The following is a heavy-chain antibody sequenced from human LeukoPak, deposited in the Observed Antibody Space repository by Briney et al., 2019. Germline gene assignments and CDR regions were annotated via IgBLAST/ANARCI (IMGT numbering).Heavy chain of an antibody. Sequence: ASVKVSCKASGGTFISYAISWVRQAPGQGLEWMGGIIPIFGIANYAQKFQGRVTITADESTSTAYMELSSLRSEDTAVYYCARDQGGGITEFDYWGQGTLVTVSS. D-gene: IGHD3-16*01. J-gene: IGHJ4*02. CDR3: ARDQGGGITEFDY. CDR1: GGTFISYA. V-gene: IGHV1-69*13. CDR2: IIPIFGIA.